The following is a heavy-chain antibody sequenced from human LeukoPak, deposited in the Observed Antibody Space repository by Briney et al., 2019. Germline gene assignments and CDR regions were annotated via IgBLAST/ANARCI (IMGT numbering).Heavy chain of an antibody. Sequence: PGRSLRLSCAASGFTFSSYAMHWVRQAPGKGLEWVSSISSSSSYIYYADSVKGRFTISRDNAKNSLCLQLNSLRAEDTAVYYCARETYYYDTSGFQTLYYFDYWGQGTLVTVSS. D-gene: IGHD3-22*01. J-gene: IGHJ4*02. CDR2: ISSSSSYI. CDR3: ARETYYYDTSGFQTLYYFDY. V-gene: IGHV3-21*01. CDR1: GFTFSSYA.